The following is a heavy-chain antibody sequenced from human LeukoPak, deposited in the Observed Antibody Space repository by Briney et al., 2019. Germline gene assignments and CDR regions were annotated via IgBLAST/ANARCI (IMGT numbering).Heavy chain of an antibody. CDR2: LYYRGNP. J-gene: IGHJ5*02. Sequence: SQTLSLTCTVAGGSISSGGDYWSLIREHPGKGLGCFGYLYYRGNPHSHPSLKSRVTIPVDPSKHQFSVKLRSVPAADPAVYYCAREIYDPSNWFDPWGQGTLVTVSS. V-gene: IGHV4-31*03. D-gene: IGHD3-3*01. CDR1: GGSISSGGDY. CDR3: AREIYDPSNWFDP.